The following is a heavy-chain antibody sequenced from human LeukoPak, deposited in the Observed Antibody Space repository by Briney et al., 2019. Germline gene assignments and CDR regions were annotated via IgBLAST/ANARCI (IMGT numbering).Heavy chain of an antibody. J-gene: IGHJ4*02. D-gene: IGHD3-3*02. Sequence: SETLSLTCTVSGGSISSSSYYWGWIRQPPGKGLEWIGSIYYSGSTYYNPSLKSRVTISVDTSKNQFSLKLSSVTAADTAVYYCAALDPQLASLDYWGQGTLVTVSS. CDR2: IYYSGST. CDR3: AALDPQLASLDY. CDR1: GGSISSSSYY. V-gene: IGHV4-39*01.